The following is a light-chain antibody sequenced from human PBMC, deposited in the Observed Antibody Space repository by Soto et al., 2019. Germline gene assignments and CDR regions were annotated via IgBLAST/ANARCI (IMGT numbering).Light chain of an antibody. CDR2: GAS. J-gene: IGKJ3*01. CDR3: HQYNSWPRGT. Sequence: MTQSPSSLSASVGDRVTITCRASQSISSYLNWYQQKPGQPPRLLLYGASTRATGIPVRFRGSGSGTEFNLTISSLKSEDSAVYYCHQYNSWPRGTFGPGTKVEIK. CDR1: QSISSY. V-gene: IGKV3-15*01.